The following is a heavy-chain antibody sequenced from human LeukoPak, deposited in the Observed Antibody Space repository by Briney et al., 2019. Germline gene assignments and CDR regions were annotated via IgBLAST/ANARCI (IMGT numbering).Heavy chain of an antibody. J-gene: IGHJ4*02. CDR2: ISSSGRTI. CDR1: GFTFSDYY. Sequence: GGSLRLSCAASGFTFSDYYMSWIRQAPGKGLEWVSYISSSGRTIHYADSVKGRFTISRDNAKNSLYLQMNSLRAEDTAVYYCARDPLQLWSFDYWGQGTPVTASS. D-gene: IGHD5-18*01. V-gene: IGHV3-11*01. CDR3: ARDPLQLWSFDY.